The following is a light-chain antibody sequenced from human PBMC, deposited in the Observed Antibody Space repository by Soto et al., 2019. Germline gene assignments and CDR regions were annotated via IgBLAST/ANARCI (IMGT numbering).Light chain of an antibody. CDR1: SSNIGNNY. V-gene: IGLV1-51*01. CDR2: DNN. J-gene: IGLJ3*02. Sequence: QSVLTQPPSVSAAPGQKVTISCSGSSSNIGNNYLSWYQQLPGTAPKLLIYDNNKRPSGIPDRFSGSKSGTSATLGITGLRAGDEADYYCGTWDNSLSAVVFGGGTKLTVL. CDR3: GTWDNSLSAVV.